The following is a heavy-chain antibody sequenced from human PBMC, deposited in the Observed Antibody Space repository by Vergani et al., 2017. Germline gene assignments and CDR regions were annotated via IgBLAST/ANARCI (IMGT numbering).Heavy chain of an antibody. CDR3: AKDLVSSTSSLYFDY. J-gene: IGHJ4*02. V-gene: IGHV3-23*01. Sequence: EVQLLESGGGLVQPGGSLRLSCAASGFSFSSYAMTWVRQAPGKGLEWVSGISSSGGGTSYVDSVKGRFTISRENSKNTLFLQMNSLRAEDTAVYYCAKDLVSSTSSLYFDYWGQGTLVTVPS. D-gene: IGHD6-6*01. CDR2: ISSSGGGT. CDR1: GFSFSSYA.